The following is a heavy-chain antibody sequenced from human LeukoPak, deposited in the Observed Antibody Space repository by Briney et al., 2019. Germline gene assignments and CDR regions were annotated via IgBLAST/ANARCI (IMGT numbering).Heavy chain of an antibody. V-gene: IGHV3-9*03. CDR1: EFIFHDFA. J-gene: IGHJ4*02. Sequence: PGGSPRLSCAASEFIFHDFAMHWVRQAPGKGLEWVSGISWNSGSIGYADSVKGRFTISRDNAKNSLYLQMNSLRAEDMALYYCARDRTYYDFWSGYDYWGQGTLVTVSS. CDR3: ARDRTYYDFWSGYDY. CDR2: ISWNSGSI. D-gene: IGHD3-3*01.